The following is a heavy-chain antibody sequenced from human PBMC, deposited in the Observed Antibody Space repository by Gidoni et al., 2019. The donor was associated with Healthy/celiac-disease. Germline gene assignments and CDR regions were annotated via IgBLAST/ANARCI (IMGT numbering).Heavy chain of an antibody. CDR3: ARLDYYGSGSYYNPEEYYYGMDV. V-gene: IGHV3-11*01. CDR1: GFTFSDYY. D-gene: IGHD3-10*01. CDR2: ISSSGSTI. Sequence: QVQLVESGGGLVKPGGSLRLSCAASGFTFSDYYMSWIRQAPGKGLEWVSYISSSGSTIYYADSVKGRFTISRDNAKNSLYLQMNSLRAEDTAVYYCARLDYYGSGSYYNPEEYYYGMDVWGQGTTVTVSS. J-gene: IGHJ6*02.